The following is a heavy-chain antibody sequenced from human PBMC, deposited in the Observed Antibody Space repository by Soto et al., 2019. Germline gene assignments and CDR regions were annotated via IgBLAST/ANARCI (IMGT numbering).Heavy chain of an antibody. Sequence: QVQLVQSGAEVKKPGSSVKVSCKASGGXFSSYAISWVRQAPGQGLEWMGGIIPIFGTANYAQKFQGRVTITADESTSTAYMELSSLRSEDTAVYYCARDIXTXYYXXXYYYXMDXXXQGTTVTVSS. CDR1: GGXFSSYA. V-gene: IGHV1-69*01. CDR2: IIPIFGTA. CDR3: ARDIXTXYYXXXYYYXMDX. J-gene: IGHJ6*02. D-gene: IGHD3-9*01.